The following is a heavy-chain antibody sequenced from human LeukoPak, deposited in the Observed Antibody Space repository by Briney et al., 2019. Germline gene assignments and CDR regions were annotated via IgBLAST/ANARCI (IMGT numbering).Heavy chain of an antibody. Sequence: GGSLRLSCAASGFIFSNYGMNWVRQAPGKGLEWVSAISGSGGSTYYADSVKGRFTISRDNSKNTLYLQMNSLRAEDTAVYYCAKDQHITGISFDYWGQGTLVTVSS. D-gene: IGHD1-20*01. V-gene: IGHV3-23*01. CDR3: AKDQHITGISFDY. CDR2: ISGSGGST. J-gene: IGHJ4*02. CDR1: GFIFSNYG.